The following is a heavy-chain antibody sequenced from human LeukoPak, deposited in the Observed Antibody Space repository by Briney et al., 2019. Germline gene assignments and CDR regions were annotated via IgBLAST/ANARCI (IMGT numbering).Heavy chain of an antibody. Sequence: GGSLRLSCAASGFTFSSYSMNWVRQAPGKGLEWVSSISSSSSYIYYADSVKGRFTISRDNAKNSLYLQMNSLRAEDTAAYYCARDSHLGRYCTNGVCAKGFYSYWGQGTLVTVSS. D-gene: IGHD2-8*01. CDR2: ISSSSSYI. J-gene: IGHJ4*02. CDR1: GFTFSSYS. CDR3: ARDSHLGRYCTNGVCAKGFYSY. V-gene: IGHV3-21*01.